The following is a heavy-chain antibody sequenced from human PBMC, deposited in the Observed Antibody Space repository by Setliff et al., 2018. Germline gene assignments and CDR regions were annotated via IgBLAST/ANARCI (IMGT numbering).Heavy chain of an antibody. CDR1: GGSISRSSYN. V-gene: IGHV4-39*01. CDR3: ARAAGYSSSWYHYYYGMDV. CDR2: IYYSGST. Sequence: NPSETLSLTCTVSGGSISRSSYNWGWIRQPPGKGLEWIGSIYYSGSTYYNPSLKSRVTISVDTSKNQFSLKLSSVTAADTAVYYCARAAGYSSSWYHYYYGMDVWGQGTTVTVSS. D-gene: IGHD6-13*01. J-gene: IGHJ6*02.